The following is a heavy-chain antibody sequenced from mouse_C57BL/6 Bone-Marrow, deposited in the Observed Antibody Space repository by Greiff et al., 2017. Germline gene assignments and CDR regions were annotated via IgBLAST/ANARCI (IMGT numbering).Heavy chain of an antibody. D-gene: IGHD2-2*01. J-gene: IGHJ3*01. CDR3: TIMVTTGFDY. CDR2: IDPENGDT. CDR1: GFNIKDDY. V-gene: IGHV14-4*01. Sequence: VQLQQSGAELVRPGASVKLSCTASGFNIKDDYMHWVKQRPEQGLEWIGWIDPENGDTEYASKFQGKATITADTSSNTAYLQLSSLTSEDTAVYYCTIMVTTGFDYWGQGTLVTVSA.